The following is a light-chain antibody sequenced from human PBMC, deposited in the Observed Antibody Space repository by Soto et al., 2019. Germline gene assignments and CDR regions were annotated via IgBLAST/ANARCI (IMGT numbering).Light chain of an antibody. CDR2: GAS. CDR3: QQYTDRPRT. J-gene: IGKJ1*01. V-gene: IGKV3-20*01. Sequence: ELALTQSPGTLSLSPGDRATLSCRASQSVSSSYLAWYQQKPGQAPRLLIYGASSRATGIPDRFSGSGSGTDFTLTISRLEPEDFAVYFCQQYTDRPRTFGQGTKVDIK. CDR1: QSVSSSY.